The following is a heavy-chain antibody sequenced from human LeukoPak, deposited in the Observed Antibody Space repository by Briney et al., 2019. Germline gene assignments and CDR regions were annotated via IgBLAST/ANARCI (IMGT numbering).Heavy chain of an antibody. D-gene: IGHD6-19*01. Sequence: PGGSLRLSCAASGFTFSSYAMSWVRQAPGKGLEWVSAISGSGGSTYYADSVKGRFTISRDNSRNTLFLEMNSLRVEDTAIYYCAKRGGESGGWGFFDYWGPGALVTVSS. CDR3: AKRGGESGGWGFFDY. CDR2: ISGSGGST. J-gene: IGHJ4*02. CDR1: GFTFSSYA. V-gene: IGHV3-23*01.